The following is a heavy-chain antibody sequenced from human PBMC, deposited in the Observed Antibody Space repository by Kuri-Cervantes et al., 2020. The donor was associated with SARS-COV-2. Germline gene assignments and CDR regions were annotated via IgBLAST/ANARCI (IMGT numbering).Heavy chain of an antibody. D-gene: IGHD3-3*01. J-gene: IGHJ5*02. Sequence: ASVNVSCKASGYTFTSYGISWVRQAPGQGLEWMGWMNPNSGNTGYAQKFQGRVTMSRNSSISTAYMKLSSLRSEDTAVYYCARVHDFWSGYYTSWGQGTLVTVSS. CDR3: ARVHDFWSGYYTS. CDR2: MNPNSGNT. V-gene: IGHV1-8*02. CDR1: GYTFTSYG.